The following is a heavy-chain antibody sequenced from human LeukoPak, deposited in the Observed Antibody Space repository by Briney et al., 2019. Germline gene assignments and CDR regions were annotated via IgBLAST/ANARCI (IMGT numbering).Heavy chain of an antibody. CDR1: GGSISSGGYY. CDR3: ARRIWADWYFDL. D-gene: IGHD6-19*01. CDR2: IYYSGST. J-gene: IGHJ2*01. V-gene: IGHV4-31*03. Sequence: SQTLSLTCTVSGGSISSGGYYWSWIRQHPGKGLEWVGYIYYSGSTSYNPSLKSRVTISVDTSKNQFSLKLSSVTAADTAVYYCARRIWADWYFDLWGRGTLVTVSS.